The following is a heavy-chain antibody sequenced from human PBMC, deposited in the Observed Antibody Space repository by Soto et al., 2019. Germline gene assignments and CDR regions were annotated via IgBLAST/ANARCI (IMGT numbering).Heavy chain of an antibody. CDR1: GFTFSSYA. CDR3: ATGRGVNFYYGMDV. J-gene: IGHJ6*02. V-gene: IGHV3-23*01. D-gene: IGHD3-10*01. CDR2: ISGSGGST. Sequence: EVQLLESGGGLVQPGGSLRLSCAASGFTFSSYAMSWVRQAPGKGLEWVSAISGSGGSTYYAGSVKGRVTISRDNSKNTLYLQMNSLRAEDTAVYYCATGRGVNFYYGMDVWGQGTTVTVSS.